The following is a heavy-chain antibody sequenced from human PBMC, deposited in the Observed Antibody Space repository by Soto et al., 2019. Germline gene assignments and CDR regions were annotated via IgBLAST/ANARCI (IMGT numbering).Heavy chain of an antibody. Sequence: QLTLKESGATLVRPRQTLTLTCTVSGFSLDTWGVGVGWIRQSPGKAPEWLALIYWDDDKRYSPSLKNRLTITKDTSKNQVVLTVTNMDPVDTVTYYCARALGSWGSYYFDHWGQGTLVTVSS. D-gene: IGHD3-16*01. CDR2: IYWDDDK. V-gene: IGHV2-5*02. CDR3: ARALGSWGSYYFDH. J-gene: IGHJ4*02. CDR1: GFSLDTWGVG.